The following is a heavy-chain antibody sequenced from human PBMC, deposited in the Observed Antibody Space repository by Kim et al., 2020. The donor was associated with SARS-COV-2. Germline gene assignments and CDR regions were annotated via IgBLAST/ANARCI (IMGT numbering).Heavy chain of an antibody. Sequence: GGSLRLSCAASGFTFSTYGMHWVRQAPGKGLEWVAAISSDGGNTHYADSVKGRFTISRDNSKNTLYLQMNSLRADDTAVYYCANRLGGVSDYFDPWGQGTLVTVSS. J-gene: IGHJ5*02. V-gene: IGHV3-30*18. CDR2: ISSDGGNT. D-gene: IGHD4-17*01. CDR3: ANRLGGVSDYFDP. CDR1: GFTFSTYG.